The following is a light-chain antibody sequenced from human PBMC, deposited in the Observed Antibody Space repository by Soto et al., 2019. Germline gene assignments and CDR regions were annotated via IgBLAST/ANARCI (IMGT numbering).Light chain of an antibody. V-gene: IGLV4-69*01. CDR1: SGHSSNA. CDR3: QTWGNGIVV. Sequence: QPVLTQSPSASASLGASVTVTCTLSSGHSSNAVAWHQQQPEKGPRYLMRLNSDGSHSKGDGIPDRFTGSSSGADRYLTISSLQSEDEADYYCQTWGNGIVVFGGGTKLTVL. CDR2: LNSDGSH. J-gene: IGLJ3*02.